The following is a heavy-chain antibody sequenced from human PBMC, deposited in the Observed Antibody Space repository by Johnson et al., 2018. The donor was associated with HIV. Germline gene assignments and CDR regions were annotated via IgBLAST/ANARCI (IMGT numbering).Heavy chain of an antibody. CDR1: GFTFSSYD. CDR3: TTGQLERRSPNDAFDI. Sequence: VQLVESGGGVVQPGRSLRLSCAASGFTFSSYDMHWVRQATGKGLEWISGIGTAGDTYYPVPVKGRFTISRHNAKNSLYLQMNRLRAEDTAVYYCTTGQLERRSPNDAFDIWGQGTMVTVSS. D-gene: IGHD1-1*01. V-gene: IGHV3-13*01. J-gene: IGHJ3*02. CDR2: IGTAGDT.